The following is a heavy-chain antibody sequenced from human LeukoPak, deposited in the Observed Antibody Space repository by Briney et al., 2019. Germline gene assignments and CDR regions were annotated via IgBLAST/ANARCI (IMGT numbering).Heavy chain of an antibody. CDR2: IYHSGST. V-gene: IGHV4-30-2*01. CDR3: TRDLPPSDY. CDR1: GGSISSGGYY. Sequence: SETLSLTCTVSGGSISSGGYYWSWIRQPPGKGLEWIGYIYHSGSTYYNPSLKSRVTISVDTSKKQFSLKLNSVTAADTAVYYCTRDLPPSDYWGQGTLVTFSS. J-gene: IGHJ4*02.